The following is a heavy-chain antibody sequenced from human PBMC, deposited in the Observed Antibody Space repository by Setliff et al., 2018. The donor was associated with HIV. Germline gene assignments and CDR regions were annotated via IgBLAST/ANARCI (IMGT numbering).Heavy chain of an antibody. V-gene: IGHV1-69*13. CDR2: IIPIFGTA. CDR1: GGTFSSYV. D-gene: IGHD6-13*01. CDR3: ATDPGYSSTWYSESFQH. J-gene: IGHJ1*01. Sequence: SVKVSCKASGGTFSSYVISWVRQAPGQGLEWMGGIIPIFGTANYAQKFQGRVTITADESTSTADMELSSLRSDDTAVYYCATDPGYSSTWYSESFQHWGQGTVVTVSS.